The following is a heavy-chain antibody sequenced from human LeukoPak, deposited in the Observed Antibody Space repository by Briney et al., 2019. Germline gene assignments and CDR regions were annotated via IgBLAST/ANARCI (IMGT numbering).Heavy chain of an antibody. CDR1: GYTFTSYD. D-gene: IGHD3-10*01. V-gene: IGHV1-8*01. J-gene: IGHJ5*02. Sequence: GASVKVSCKASGYTFTSYDINWVRQATGQGLEWMGWMNPNSGDTGYAQKFQGRVTMTRNTSISTAYMELSSLRSEDTAVYYCARVSDSGSYYNVDLGDWFDPWGQGTLVTVSS. CDR3: ARVSDSGSYYNVDLGDWFDP. CDR2: MNPNSGDT.